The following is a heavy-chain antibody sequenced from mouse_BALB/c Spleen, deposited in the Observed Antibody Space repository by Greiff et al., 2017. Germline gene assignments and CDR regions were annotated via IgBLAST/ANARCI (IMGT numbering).Heavy chain of an antibody. CDR2: ISSGGSYT. CDR3: TRENYRYFDY. J-gene: IGHJ2*01. D-gene: IGHD2-14*01. Sequence: EVQLVESGGGLVKPGGSLKLSCAASGFTFSSYTMSWVRQTPEKRLEWVATISSGGSYTYYPDSVKGRFTISRDNAKNTLYLQMSSLKSEDTAMYYCTRENYRYFDYWGQGTTLTVSS. CDR1: GFTFSSYT. V-gene: IGHV5-6-4*01.